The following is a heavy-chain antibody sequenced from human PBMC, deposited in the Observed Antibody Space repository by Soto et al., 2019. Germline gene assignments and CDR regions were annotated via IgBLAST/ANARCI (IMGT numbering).Heavy chain of an antibody. V-gene: IGHV6-1*01. CDR2: TYYRSKWFN. CDR1: GDSVSSNTVA. D-gene: IGHD2-21*01. CDR3: AGAFCGSDCYTDANFGP. J-gene: IGHJ5*02. Sequence: SQTLSLTCGISGDSVSSNTVAWNWIRQSPSRGLEWLGRTYYRSKWFNEYAESVKSRISINADTSRNQFSLQLNFVTPEGTAIYYCAGAFCGSDCYTDANFGPWGQGTLVTVSS.